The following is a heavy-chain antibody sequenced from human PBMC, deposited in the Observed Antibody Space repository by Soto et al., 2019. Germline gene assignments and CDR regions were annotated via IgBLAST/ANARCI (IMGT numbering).Heavy chain of an antibody. CDR3: AKVGDDCRFDS. J-gene: IGHJ4*02. CDR1: GFTFSNYA. V-gene: IGHV3-23*01. Sequence: GGSLRLSCAASGFTFSNYAMTWVRQSPGTGLEWVSAVSGSGGSTYYSGSVKGRFTISRDNSKNTLYVQMNSLRAEDTAVYYCAKVGDDCRFDSWGLGTLVTVSS. D-gene: IGHD2-21*02. CDR2: VSGSGGST.